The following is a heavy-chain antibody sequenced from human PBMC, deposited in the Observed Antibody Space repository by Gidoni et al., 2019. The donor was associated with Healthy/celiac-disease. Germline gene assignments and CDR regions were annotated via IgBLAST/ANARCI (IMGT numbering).Heavy chain of an antibody. V-gene: IGHV4-59*01. CDR2: IAYSGRT. J-gene: IGHJ6*02. Sequence: QVQLQESGPGLVKPSATLSLTCTVYGGSISSYYWSWIRPPPGKGLEWIGYIAYSGRTNYNPSLKSRVTISVDTSKNQFSLKLSSVTAADTAVYYCARDRQVATRYVYYYYGMDVWGQGTTVTVSS. CDR3: ARDRQVATRYVYYYYGMDV. D-gene: IGHD5-12*01. CDR1: GGSISSYY.